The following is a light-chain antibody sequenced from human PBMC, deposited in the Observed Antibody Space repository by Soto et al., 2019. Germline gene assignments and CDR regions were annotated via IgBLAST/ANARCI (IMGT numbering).Light chain of an antibody. Sequence: ILMTQSPATLSVSPGERAPLSCRASQSVSNNLAWYQQQPRQAPRLLIYDASTRASGIPARFTGSGSGTEFTLTSCGLQSNDFALYYCQQYKIWPPWTYGQGTKVEGK. J-gene: IGKJ1*01. CDR2: DAS. CDR3: QQYKIWPPWT. CDR1: QSVSNN. V-gene: IGKV3-15*01.